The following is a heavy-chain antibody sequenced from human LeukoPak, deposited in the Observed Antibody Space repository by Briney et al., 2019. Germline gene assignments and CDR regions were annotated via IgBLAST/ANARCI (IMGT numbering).Heavy chain of an antibody. CDR2: IYSGGSA. CDR1: GLTVSSNY. D-gene: IGHD2-15*01. J-gene: IGHJ4*02. V-gene: IGHV3-53*01. CDR3: ARVIQSLLLKGYFDY. Sequence: GGSLRLSCAASGLTVSSNYMSWVRQAPGKGPEWVSVIYSGGSAYYADSLKGRFTISRDNSKNTLYLQMNSLRAEDTAVYYCARVIQSLLLKGYFDYWGQGTLVTVSS.